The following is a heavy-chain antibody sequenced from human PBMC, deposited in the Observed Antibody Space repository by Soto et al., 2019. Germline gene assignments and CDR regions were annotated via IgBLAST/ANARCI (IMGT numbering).Heavy chain of an antibody. CDR3: ARVYDSSGLYYYYGMDV. CDR1: GYSFTSYW. J-gene: IGHJ6*02. Sequence: GESLKISCKGSGYSFTSYWIGWVRQMPGKGLEWMGIIYPGDSDTRYSPSFQGQVTISADKSISTAYLQWSSLKASDTAMYYCARVYDSSGLYYYYGMDVWGQGTTVTVSS. CDR2: IYPGDSDT. V-gene: IGHV5-51*01. D-gene: IGHD3-22*01.